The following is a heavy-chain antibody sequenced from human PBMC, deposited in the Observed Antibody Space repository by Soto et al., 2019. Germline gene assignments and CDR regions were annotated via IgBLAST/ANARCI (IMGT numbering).Heavy chain of an antibody. D-gene: IGHD1-1*01. Sequence: QVQLVESGGGVVHPGRSLRLSCAASGFTFSSYGMHWVRQAPGKGLEWVAVIWYDGSNKYYADSVKGRFTLSRDNSTNPLYLQMNSLGAEDTAVDYCAREFGNDPSGFDYWGQGPLVTVSS. J-gene: IGHJ4*02. CDR2: IWYDGSNK. CDR1: GFTFSSYG. V-gene: IGHV3-33*01. CDR3: AREFGNDPSGFDY.